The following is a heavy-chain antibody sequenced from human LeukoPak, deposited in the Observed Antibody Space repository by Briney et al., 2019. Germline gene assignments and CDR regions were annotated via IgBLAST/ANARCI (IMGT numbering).Heavy chain of an antibody. V-gene: IGHV3-48*04. D-gene: IGHD3-22*01. CDR1: GFTFSSYS. Sequence: GGSLRLSCAASGFTFSSYSMNWVRQAPGKGLEWVSYISSSSSTIYYADSVKGRFTISRDNAKNSLYLQINSLRAEDTAIYYCARRGFYDSSGYDYWGQGTLVTVSS. CDR3: ARRGFYDSSGYDY. J-gene: IGHJ4*02. CDR2: ISSSSSTI.